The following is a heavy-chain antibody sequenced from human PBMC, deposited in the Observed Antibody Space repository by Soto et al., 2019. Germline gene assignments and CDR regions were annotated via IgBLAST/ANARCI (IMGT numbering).Heavy chain of an antibody. CDR2: ISAYNGNT. CDR3: ARGDDYGGNYYYYYGMDV. CDR1: GYTFTSYG. V-gene: IGHV1-18*04. J-gene: IGHJ6*02. Sequence: ASVKVSCKASGYTFTSYGISWVRQAPGQGLEWMGWISAYNGNTNYAQKLQGRVTMTTDTSTSTAYMELRSLRSDDTAVYYCARGDDYGGNYYYYYGMDVWGQGTTVTSP. D-gene: IGHD4-17*01.